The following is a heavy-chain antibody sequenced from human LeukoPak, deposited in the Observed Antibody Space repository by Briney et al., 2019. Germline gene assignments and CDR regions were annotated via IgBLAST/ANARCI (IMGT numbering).Heavy chain of an antibody. CDR2: IYTSGST. D-gene: IGHD3-10*01. Sequence: SETLSLTCTVSGGSISSGSYYWSWIRQPAGKGLEWIGRIYTSGSTNYNPSLKSRVTISVDTSKNQFSLKLSSVTAADTAVYYCAARGVWFGELSWFDPWGQGALVTVSS. V-gene: IGHV4-61*02. CDR3: AARGVWFGELSWFDP. J-gene: IGHJ5*02. CDR1: GGSISSGSYY.